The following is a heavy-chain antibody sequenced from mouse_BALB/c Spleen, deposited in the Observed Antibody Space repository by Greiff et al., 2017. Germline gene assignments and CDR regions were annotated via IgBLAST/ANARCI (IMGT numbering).Heavy chain of an antibody. D-gene: IGHD1-1*01. J-gene: IGHJ1*01. Sequence: EVKVEESGGGLVKPGGSLKLSCAASGFTFSSYAMSWVRQTPEKRLEWVASISSGGSTYYPDSVKGRFTISRDNARNILYLQMSSLRSEDTAMYYCARGSYYGSRYWYFDVWGAGTTVTVSS. CDR2: ISSGGST. V-gene: IGHV5-6-5*01. CDR1: GFTFSSYA. CDR3: ARGSYYGSRYWYFDV.